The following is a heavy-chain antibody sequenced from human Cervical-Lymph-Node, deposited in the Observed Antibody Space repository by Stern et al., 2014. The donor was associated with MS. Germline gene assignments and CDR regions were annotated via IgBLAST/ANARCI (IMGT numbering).Heavy chain of an antibody. J-gene: IGHJ4*02. D-gene: IGHD2-8*01. CDR2: ISYDGNHK. CDR1: GFTFSSYG. CDR3: ARDYEDTSMLFDH. Sequence: VQLVESGGAVVQPGRSLRLSCAASGFTFSSYGMHWVRQAPGKGLEWVTVISYDGNHKFHAASVMGRFTISRDNSKNTLHLQMNSVTPDDTAIYYCARDYEDTSMLFDHWGQGTLVTVSS. V-gene: IGHV3-30*03.